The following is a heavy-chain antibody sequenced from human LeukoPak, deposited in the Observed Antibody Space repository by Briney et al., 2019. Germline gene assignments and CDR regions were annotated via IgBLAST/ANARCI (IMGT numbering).Heavy chain of an antibody. CDR3: ARLGHNSASDS. CDR2: ISAGGAGT. D-gene: IGHD6-25*01. CDR1: GFTFSTFA. V-gene: IGHV3-23*01. J-gene: IGHJ5*01. Sequence: GGSLRLSCAASGFTFSTFAANWARQAPGKGLEWVSAISAGGAGTYYADSVKGRFTISRDNPKSILYLQMHSLRAEDTAIYYCARLGHNSASDSWGQGTLVTVSP.